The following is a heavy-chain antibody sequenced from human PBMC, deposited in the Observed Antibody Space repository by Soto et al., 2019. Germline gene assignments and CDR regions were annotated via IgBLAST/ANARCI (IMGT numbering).Heavy chain of an antibody. CDR3: ARGLAAGDH. J-gene: IGHJ4*02. CDR2: INPASGST. CDR1: GYPFTHYY. V-gene: IGHV1-46*01. D-gene: IGHD6-13*01. Sequence: QVQLVQSGAEVKKPGASVKLSCRTSGYPFTHYYRHWVRLAPVQGLAWLGIINPASGSTNYAQEFQGRVTLTMDTSTITVYMELSCLRAEYTAICCCARGLAAGDHWGQGTLVTVSS.